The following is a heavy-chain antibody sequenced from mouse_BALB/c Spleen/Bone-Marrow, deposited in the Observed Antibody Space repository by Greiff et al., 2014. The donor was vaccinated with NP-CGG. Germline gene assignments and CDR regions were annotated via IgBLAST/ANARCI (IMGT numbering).Heavy chain of an antibody. CDR2: IDPSDSGT. J-gene: IGHJ4*01. CDR3: ARGAVAMDY. CDR1: GYSFTSYW. Sequence: QVQLQQPGPQLVRPGASVKISCKASGYSFTSYWMHWVRQRPGQGLEWIGMIDPSDSGTRINQKFKDKATLPVDKSSSTAYMQLSSPTFEDSAVYYCARGAVAMDYWGQGTSVTVSS. V-gene: IGHV1S126*01.